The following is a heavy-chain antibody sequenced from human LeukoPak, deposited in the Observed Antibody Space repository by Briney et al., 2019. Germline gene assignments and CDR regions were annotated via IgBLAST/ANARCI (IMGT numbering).Heavy chain of an antibody. CDR2: INPNSGGT. D-gene: IGHD3-10*01. Sequence: ASVKVSCKASGYTFTGYYMHWVRQAPGQGLEWMGWINPNSGGTNYAQKFQGRVTMTRDTSISTAYMELSSLRSDDTAVYYCARDHYGSGKNWFGLWGQGTLVTVSS. V-gene: IGHV1-2*02. J-gene: IGHJ5*02. CDR1: GYTFTGYY. CDR3: ARDHYGSGKNWFGL.